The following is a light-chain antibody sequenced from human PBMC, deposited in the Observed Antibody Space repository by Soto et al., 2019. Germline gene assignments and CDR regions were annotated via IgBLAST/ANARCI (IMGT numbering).Light chain of an antibody. J-gene: IGKJ1*01. Sequence: VITXSPATLSVSPGERATLSCRASQSVSSNLAWYQQKPGQAPXLLIYGASTRATDVPARFSGSGSGTEFTLTITSLQSEDFAVYYCQQYSNWPRTCGQATKV. V-gene: IGKV3-15*01. CDR2: GAS. CDR3: QQYSNWPRT. CDR1: QSVSSN.